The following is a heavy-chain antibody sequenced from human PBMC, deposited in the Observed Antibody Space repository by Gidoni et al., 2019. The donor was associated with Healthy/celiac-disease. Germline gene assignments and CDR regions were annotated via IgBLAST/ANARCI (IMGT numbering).Heavy chain of an antibody. J-gene: IGHJ6*02. Sequence: QVQLVQSGAEVKKPGASVKVSCKASGYTFTSYYMHWVRQAPGQGLEWMGIINPSGGSTSYAQKFQGRVTMTRDTSTSTVYMELSSLRSEDTAVYYCARAGGRYSSSSIRFRAVYYYGMDVWGQGTTVTVSS. V-gene: IGHV1-46*01. CDR1: GYTFTSYY. CDR3: ARAGGRYSSSSIRFRAVYYYGMDV. D-gene: IGHD6-6*01. CDR2: INPSGGST.